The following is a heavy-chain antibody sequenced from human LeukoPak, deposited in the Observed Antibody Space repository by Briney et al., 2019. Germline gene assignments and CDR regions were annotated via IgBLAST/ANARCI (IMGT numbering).Heavy chain of an antibody. D-gene: IGHD4-23*01. V-gene: IGHV3-23*01. Sequence: PGGSLRLSCAASGFPFSTYAMSWVRQAPGKGLEWVSAISGSAGSTYYADSVKGRFTISRDNSKNTLYLQMNSLRAEDTAVYYCARPHYGGFSEGGFGPWGQGTLVTVSS. CDR2: ISGSAGST. J-gene: IGHJ5*02. CDR3: ARPHYGGFSEGGFGP. CDR1: GFPFSTYA.